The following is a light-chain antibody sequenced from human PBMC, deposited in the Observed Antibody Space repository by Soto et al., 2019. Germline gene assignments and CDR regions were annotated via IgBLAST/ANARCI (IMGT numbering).Light chain of an antibody. CDR2: DAS. V-gene: IGKV3D-15*01. Sequence: EIVMTQSPVTLSVSPGERATLSCRASQSVSTFLAWYQLKPGQAPRLLIYDASNRASGIPARFSGSGSGTEFTLTINSLQSEDFAVYYCQQYNNWPRTFGQGTKVDI. J-gene: IGKJ1*01. CDR1: QSVSTF. CDR3: QQYNNWPRT.